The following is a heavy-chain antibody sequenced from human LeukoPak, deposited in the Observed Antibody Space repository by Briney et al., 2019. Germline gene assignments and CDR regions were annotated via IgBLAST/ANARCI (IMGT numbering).Heavy chain of an antibody. CDR2: INPNSGGT. D-gene: IGHD6-19*01. CDR3: ARTTYSSGWFDY. CDR1: GYTFTGYY. Sequence: ASVKVSRKASGYTFTGYYMHWVRQAPGQGLEWMGWINPNSGGTNYAQKFQGRVTMTRDTSISTAYMELSRLRSDDTAVYYCARTTYSSGWFDYWGQGTLVTVSS. J-gene: IGHJ5*01. V-gene: IGHV1-2*02.